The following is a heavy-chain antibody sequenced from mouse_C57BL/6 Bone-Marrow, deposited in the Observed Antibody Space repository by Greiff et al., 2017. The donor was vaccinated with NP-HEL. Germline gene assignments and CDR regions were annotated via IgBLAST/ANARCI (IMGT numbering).Heavy chain of an antibody. CDR1: GYTFTSYG. Sequence: VKLQESGAELARPGASVKLSCKASGYTFTSYGISWVKQRTGQGLEWIGEIYPRSGNTYYNEKFKGKATLTVDKSSSTAYMQLSSLTSEDSAVYYCAIEEAYDYDSRPSMDYWGQGTSVTVSS. V-gene: IGHV1-81*01. CDR2: IYPRSGNT. D-gene: IGHD2-4*01. J-gene: IGHJ4*01. CDR3: AIEEAYDYDSRPSMDY.